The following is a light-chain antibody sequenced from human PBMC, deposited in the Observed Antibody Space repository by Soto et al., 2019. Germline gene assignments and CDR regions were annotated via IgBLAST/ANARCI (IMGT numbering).Light chain of an antibody. CDR3: CSFAGSDTLI. Sequence: QSVLTQPRSVSGSPGQSVTISCTGTSSDVAAYNSVSWYQQHPGKAPKVMVYDVSKRPSGVPDRFSGSKSDNTAALTISGLQAEDEADYYCCSFAGSDTLIFGGGTKVTVL. V-gene: IGLV2-11*01. CDR2: DVS. J-gene: IGLJ2*01. CDR1: SSDVAAYNS.